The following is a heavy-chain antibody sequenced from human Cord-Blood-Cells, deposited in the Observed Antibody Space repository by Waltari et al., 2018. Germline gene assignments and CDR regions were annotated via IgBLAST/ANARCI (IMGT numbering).Heavy chain of an antibody. CDR2: INHSGST. J-gene: IGHJ3*02. CDR3: ARYCRPAGSSTSCYKIYRDAFDI. D-gene: IGHD2-2*02. CDR1: GGSFSGYY. V-gene: IGHV4-34*01. Sequence: QVQLQQWGAGLLKPSETLSLTCAVYGGSFSGYYWSWIRQPPGKGLEWIGEINHSGSTNYTPSLKSRVTISVDTSKNQFSLKLSSGTAADTAVYYCARYCRPAGSSTSCYKIYRDAFDIWGQGTMVTVSS.